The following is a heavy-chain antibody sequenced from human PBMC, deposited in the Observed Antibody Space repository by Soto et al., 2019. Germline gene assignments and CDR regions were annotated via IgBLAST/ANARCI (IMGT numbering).Heavy chain of an antibody. J-gene: IGHJ1*01. Sequence: GGSLTLSCAASGFSFSSDAMSWVRQAPGKGLEWVSAISGSGGSTYYADSVKGRFTISRDNSKNTLYLQMNSLRAEDTAVYYCAKPRGTYDSSGYYYFQHWGQGTLVTVSS. D-gene: IGHD3-22*01. V-gene: IGHV3-23*01. CDR2: ISGSGGST. CDR1: GFSFSSDA. CDR3: AKPRGTYDSSGYYYFQH.